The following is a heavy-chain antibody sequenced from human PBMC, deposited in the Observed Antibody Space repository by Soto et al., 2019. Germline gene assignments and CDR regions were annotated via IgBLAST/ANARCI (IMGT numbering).Heavy chain of an antibody. CDR1: GGSISNSDYY. CDR2: FYYSGST. Sequence: QLQLQESGPGLVKPSETLSFTCTVSGGSISNSDYYWGWIRQPPGKGLEWIGSFYYSGSTYYSPSLKSRVTISGDSSKNQFSLKLSSVTAADPAVYYCAGQRDYYGMDVWGQGTTVTVSS. CDR3: AGQRDYYGMDV. V-gene: IGHV4-39*01. J-gene: IGHJ6*02.